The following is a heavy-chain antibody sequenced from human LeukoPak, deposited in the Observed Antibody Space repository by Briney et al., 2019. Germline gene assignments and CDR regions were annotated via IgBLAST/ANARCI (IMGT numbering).Heavy chain of an antibody. D-gene: IGHD5-12*01. CDR3: ALPSGYEGGAFDI. V-gene: IGHV1-69*13. CDR2: IIPIFGTA. CDR1: GGTFSSYA. Sequence: SVKVSCKASGGTFSSYAISWVRQAPGQGLEWRGGIIPIFGTANYAQKFQGRVTITADESTNTAYMELSSLRSEDTAVYYCALPSGYEGGAFDIWGQGTMVTVSS. J-gene: IGHJ3*02.